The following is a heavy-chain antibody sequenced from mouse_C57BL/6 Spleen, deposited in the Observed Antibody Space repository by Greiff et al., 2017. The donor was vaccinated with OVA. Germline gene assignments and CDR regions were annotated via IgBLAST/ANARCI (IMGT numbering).Heavy chain of an antibody. CDR3: ARQTSEGDSYWYFDV. CDR2: IDPSDSET. V-gene: IGHV1-52*01. Sequence: QVQLQQPGAELVRPGSSVKLSCKASGYTFTSYWMHWVKQRPIQGLEWIGNIDPSDSETHYNQKFKDKATLTVDKSSSTAYMQLSSLTSEDSAVYDCARQTSEGDSYWYFDVWGTGTTVTVSS. CDR1: GYTFTSYW. J-gene: IGHJ1*03. D-gene: IGHD2-13*01.